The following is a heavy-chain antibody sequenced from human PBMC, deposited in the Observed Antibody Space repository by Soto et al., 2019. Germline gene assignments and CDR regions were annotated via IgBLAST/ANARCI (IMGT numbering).Heavy chain of an antibody. D-gene: IGHD1-20*01. Sequence: EVQLVESGGGLVQPGGSLRLSCAASGFTFSDYYMDWVRQAPGKGLEWVGRTRNKANSYTTEYAASVKGRFTISRDDSKNSLYLQMNSLETEDTAVYYCARRYNAFDYWGQGTLVTVYS. J-gene: IGHJ4*02. V-gene: IGHV3-72*01. CDR1: GFTFSDYY. CDR2: TRNKANSYTT. CDR3: ARRYNAFDY.